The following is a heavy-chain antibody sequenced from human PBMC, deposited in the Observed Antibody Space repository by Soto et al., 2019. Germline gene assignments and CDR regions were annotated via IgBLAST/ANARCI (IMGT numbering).Heavy chain of an antibody. J-gene: IGHJ4*02. CDR3: ARANDLVHIVATLDY. CDR2: IYYSGST. CDR1: GGSISSYY. V-gene: IGHV4-59*01. D-gene: IGHD5-12*01. Sequence: SETLSLTCTVSGGSISSYYWSWIRQPPGKGLEWIGYIYYSGSTNYNPSLKSRVTISVDTSKNQFSLKLSSVTAADTAVYYCARANDLVHIVATLDYWGQGTLVTVSS.